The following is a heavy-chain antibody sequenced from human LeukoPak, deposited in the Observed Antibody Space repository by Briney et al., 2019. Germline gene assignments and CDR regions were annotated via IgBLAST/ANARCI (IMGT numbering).Heavy chain of an antibody. CDR1: GFTLSDSA. CDR3: AKGNWNDD. V-gene: IGHV3-23*01. J-gene: IGHJ5*02. CDR2: ISKGGDRT. Sequence: GGSLRLSCAAPGFTLSDSAMTWVRQAAGGGIEWDSGISKGGDRTNTADSVKGLFTISRDNSKNTLYLQMNSLRAEDTAVYYCAKGNWNDDWGQGTPVTVSS.